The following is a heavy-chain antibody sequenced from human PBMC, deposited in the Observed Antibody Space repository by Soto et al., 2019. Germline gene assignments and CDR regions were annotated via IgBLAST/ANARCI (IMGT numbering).Heavy chain of an antibody. Sequence: PGGSLRLSCAASGFTVSSNYMSWVRQAPGKGLEWVSVIYSGGSTYYADSVKGRFTISRDNSKNTLYLQMNSLRAEDSAVYYCAKGGLRKYFEHWGQGTLVTVSS. CDR2: IYSGGST. CDR3: AKGGLRKYFEH. J-gene: IGHJ1*01. V-gene: IGHV3-66*01. CDR1: GFTVSSNY. D-gene: IGHD2-21*02.